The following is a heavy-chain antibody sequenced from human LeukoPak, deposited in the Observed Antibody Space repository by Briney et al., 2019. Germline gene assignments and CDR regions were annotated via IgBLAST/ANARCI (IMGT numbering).Heavy chain of an antibody. V-gene: IGHV3-30*02. J-gene: IGHJ3*02. D-gene: IGHD3-22*01. CDR3: AKDRGYHYDSSGYYRMDAFDI. CDR2: ITHDRGDE. CDR1: GFTFNTYG. Sequence: GGSLRLSCTASGFTFNTYGMHWVRQPPGKGLEGVAFITHDRGDEYYADSVKGRFTISRDSSKNTLYLQMNSLRAEDTAVYYCAKDRGYHYDSSGYYRMDAFDIWGQGTMVTVSS.